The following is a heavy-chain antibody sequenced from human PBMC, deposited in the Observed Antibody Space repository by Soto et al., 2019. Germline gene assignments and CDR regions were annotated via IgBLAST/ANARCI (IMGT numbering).Heavy chain of an antibody. J-gene: IGHJ4*02. V-gene: IGHV3-23*01. D-gene: IGHD3-3*01. CDR3: AKTREGHDFWSGQITHGYFDY. CDR1: GFLFNSRA. CDR2: ISGRGSST. Sequence: PGGSLRLSCAASGFLFNSRAMSWVRQAPGKGLEWVAAISGRGSSTYYLDSVKGRFTVSRDNSKNKLYLQMNGLRAEDTAVYYCAKTREGHDFWSGQITHGYFDYWGQGIQVTVSS.